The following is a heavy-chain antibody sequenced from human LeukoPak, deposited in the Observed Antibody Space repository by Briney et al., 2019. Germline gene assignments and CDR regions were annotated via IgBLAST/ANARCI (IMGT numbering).Heavy chain of an antibody. V-gene: IGHV4-59*08. CDR3: ARRNYYKSLDY. D-gene: IGHD3-10*01. Sequence: SETLSLTCTVSGGSISRDYWSWIRQPPGKGLEWIGYIYYTGSTNYNPSLKSRVTLSVDKSKNQFSLKLYSVTAADTAVYYCARRNYYKSLDYWGQGTLVTVSS. CDR1: GGSISRDY. CDR2: IYYTGST. J-gene: IGHJ4*02.